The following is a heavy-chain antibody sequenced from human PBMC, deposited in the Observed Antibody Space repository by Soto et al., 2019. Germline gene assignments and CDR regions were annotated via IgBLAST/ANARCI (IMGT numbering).Heavy chain of an antibody. Sequence: PSETLSLTCPFSGGSISSDYWIWVRQPPGKGLEWIGYIYYSGRTNYNPSLQSRVTISVYTSKAQFPLKLSAVTAADTAVYFCARAKVEMATYTWFDAGGQGTLVTVSS. V-gene: IGHV4-59*01. D-gene: IGHD2-2*01. J-gene: IGHJ5*02. CDR2: IYYSGRT. CDR3: ARAKVEMATYTWFDA. CDR1: GGSISSDY.